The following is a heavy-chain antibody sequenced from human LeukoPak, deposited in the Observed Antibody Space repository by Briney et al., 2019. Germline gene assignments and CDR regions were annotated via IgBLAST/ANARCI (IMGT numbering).Heavy chain of an antibody. V-gene: IGHV1-46*01. J-gene: IGHJ4*02. CDR1: GYTFTSHY. CDR2: INPSGGST. CDR3: ARDGMGRGYSYGSFDY. Sequence: ASVKVSCKASGYTFTSHYMHWVRQAPGQGLEWMGIINPSGGSTSYAQKFQGRVTMTRDTSTSTVYMELSSLRSEDTAVYYCARDGMGRGYSYGSFDYWGQGTLVTVSS. D-gene: IGHD5-18*01.